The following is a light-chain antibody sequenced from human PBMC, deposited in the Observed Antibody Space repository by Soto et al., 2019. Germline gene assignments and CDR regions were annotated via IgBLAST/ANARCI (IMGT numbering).Light chain of an antibody. V-gene: IGKV1-17*01. Sequence: DIQMTQSPSSLSASVGDRVTITCRASQTISRSLNWYQQKPGTAPRLLIFAATSLQSGVPSRFSGSGSGTEFTLTISSLQPEDFATYYCLQHNSYPLTFGGGTKV. CDR3: LQHNSYPLT. CDR1: QTISRS. CDR2: AAT. J-gene: IGKJ4*01.